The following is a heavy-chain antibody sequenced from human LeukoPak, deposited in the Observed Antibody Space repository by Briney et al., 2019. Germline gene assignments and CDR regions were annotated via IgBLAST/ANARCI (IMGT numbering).Heavy chain of an antibody. J-gene: IGHJ5*02. CDR2: INWSGGNT. CDR3: ARTSDGNWFDP. Sequence: GGSLRLSCAASGFTFDDYGMSWVRQGPGKGLEWVSGINWSGGNTGYADSVKGRFTIFRDNAKNSLYLEMDSLRVEDTALYYCARTSDGNWFDPWGQGTLVTASS. CDR1: GFTFDDYG. V-gene: IGHV3-20*04. D-gene: IGHD1-26*01.